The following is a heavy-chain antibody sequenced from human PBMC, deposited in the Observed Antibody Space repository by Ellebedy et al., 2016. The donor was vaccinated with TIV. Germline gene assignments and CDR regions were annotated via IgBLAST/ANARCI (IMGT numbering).Heavy chain of an antibody. D-gene: IGHD3-10*01. V-gene: IGHV3-7*01. CDR2: IKKDGSEK. CDR1: GFFFSSYW. CDR3: ARDGAGSFDY. Sequence: GGSLRLSCAASGFFFSSYWMTWVRQAPGKGLEWVANIKKDGSEKYYVDSVKGRFTISRDNAKNSLYLQMNSLRAEDTAVYYCARDGAGSFDYWGQGTLVTVSS. J-gene: IGHJ4*02.